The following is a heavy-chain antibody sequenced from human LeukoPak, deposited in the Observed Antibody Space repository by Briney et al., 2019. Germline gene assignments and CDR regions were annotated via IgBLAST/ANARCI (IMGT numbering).Heavy chain of an antibody. Sequence: ASGKVSCKASGYTFTSYGISWVRQAPGQGLEWMGWISAYNGNTNYAQKHQGRVTMTTDTSTSTAYMELRSLRSDDTAVYYCARDNGSGSYQYFDYWGQGTLVTVSS. D-gene: IGHD3-10*01. CDR3: ARDNGSGSYQYFDY. J-gene: IGHJ4*02. V-gene: IGHV1-18*01. CDR1: GYTFTSYG. CDR2: ISAYNGNT.